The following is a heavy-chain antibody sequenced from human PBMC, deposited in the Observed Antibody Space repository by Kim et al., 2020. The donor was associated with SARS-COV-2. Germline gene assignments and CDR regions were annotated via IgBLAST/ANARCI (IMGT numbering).Heavy chain of an antibody. CDR3: ARDSRGPPIFGVVPLYYMDV. CDR1: GFTVSSNY. V-gene: IGHV3-66*01. J-gene: IGHJ6*03. CDR2: IYSGGST. D-gene: IGHD3-3*01. Sequence: GGSLRLSCAASGFTVSSNYMSWVRQAPGKGLEWVSVIYSGGSTYYADSVKGRFTISRDNSKNTLYLQMNSLRAEDTAVYYCARDSRGPPIFGVVPLYYMDVWGKGTTVTVSS.